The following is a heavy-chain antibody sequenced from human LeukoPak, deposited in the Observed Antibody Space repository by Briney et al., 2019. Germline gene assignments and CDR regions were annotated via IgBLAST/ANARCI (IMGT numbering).Heavy chain of an antibody. V-gene: IGHV3-30*02. J-gene: IGHJ4*02. CDR2: IRYDGSNK. CDR1: GFTFSSYG. D-gene: IGHD2-2*01. Sequence: GGSLRLSCAASGFTFSSYGMHWVRQAPGKGLEWVAFIRYDGSNKCYADSVKGRFTISRDNSKNTLYLQMNSLRAEDTAVYYCGGTYCSSTSCYLGLIDYWGQGTLVTVSS. CDR3: GGTYCSSTSCYLGLIDY.